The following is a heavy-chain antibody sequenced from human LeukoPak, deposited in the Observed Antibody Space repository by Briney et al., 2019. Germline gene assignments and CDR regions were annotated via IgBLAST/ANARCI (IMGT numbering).Heavy chain of an antibody. J-gene: IGHJ6*02. CDR3: ARGRTTYYGSGSYSFPRGMDV. CDR2: INHSGST. D-gene: IGHD3-10*01. CDR1: GGSFSGYY. V-gene: IGHV4-34*01. Sequence: SETLSHTCAVYGGSFSGYYWSWIRQPPGKGLEWIGEINHSGSTNYNPSLKSRVTISVDTSKNQFSLKLSSVTAADTAVYYCARGRTTYYGSGSYSFPRGMDVWGQGTTVTVSS.